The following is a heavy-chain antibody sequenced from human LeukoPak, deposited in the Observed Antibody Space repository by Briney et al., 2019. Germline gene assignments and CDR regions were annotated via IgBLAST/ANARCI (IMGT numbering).Heavy chain of an antibody. J-gene: IGHJ4*02. D-gene: IGHD6-19*01. CDR1: GGSISSYY. CDR2: IYYSGST. CDR3: ARGRSVAGQYYFDY. Sequence: SETLSLTCTVSGGSISSYYWRWIRQPPGKGLEWIGYIYYSGSTNYNPSLKSRVTISVDTSKNQFSLKLSSVTAADTAVYYCARGRSVAGQYYFDYWGQGTLVTVSS. V-gene: IGHV4-59*01.